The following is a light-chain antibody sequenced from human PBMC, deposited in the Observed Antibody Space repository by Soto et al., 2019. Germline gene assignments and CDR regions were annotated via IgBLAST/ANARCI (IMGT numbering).Light chain of an antibody. Sequence: EIVLTQSPGTLSLSPGERATLSCRASQSVSSSSLAWYQQKPGQAPRLLIYDASNRATVIPARCSGSGSGTDFTLTTSSLEPEDFAVYYCQQRSNWPPLTFGGGTKVDIK. CDR3: QQRSNWPPLT. CDR2: DAS. V-gene: IGKV3-11*01. J-gene: IGKJ4*01. CDR1: QSVSSSS.